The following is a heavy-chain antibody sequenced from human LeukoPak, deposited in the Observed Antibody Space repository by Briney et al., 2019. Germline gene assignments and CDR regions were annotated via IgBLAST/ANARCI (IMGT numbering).Heavy chain of an antibody. J-gene: IGHJ5*02. CDR1: GFTFTGYY. Sequence: EASVKVSCTASGFTFTGYYIHWVRQAPGQGLEWMGWISPHSGGTHYAQNFQGRVTMTRDTSISTAYMELSRLRSDDTAVYYCARVEYSSSTPDNWFDPWGQGTLVTVSS. D-gene: IGHD6-6*01. CDR3: ARVEYSSSTPDNWFDP. CDR2: ISPHSGGT. V-gene: IGHV1-2*02.